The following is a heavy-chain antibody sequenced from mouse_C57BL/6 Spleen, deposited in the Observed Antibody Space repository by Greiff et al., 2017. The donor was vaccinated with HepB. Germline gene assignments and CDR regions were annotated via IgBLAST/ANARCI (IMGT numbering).Heavy chain of an antibody. D-gene: IGHD2-4*01. Sequence: QVHVKQSGAELARPGASVKLSCKASGYTFTSYGISWVKQRTGQGLEWIGEIYPRSGNTYYNEKFKGKATLTADKSSSTAYMELRSLTSEDSAVYFCARQGDYAWFAYWGQGTLVTVSA. CDR2: IYPRSGNT. CDR1: GYTFTSYG. J-gene: IGHJ3*01. V-gene: IGHV1-81*01. CDR3: ARQGDYAWFAY.